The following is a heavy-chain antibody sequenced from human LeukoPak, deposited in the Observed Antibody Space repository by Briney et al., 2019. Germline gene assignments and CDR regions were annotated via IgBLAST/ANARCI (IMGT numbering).Heavy chain of an antibody. J-gene: IGHJ4*02. Sequence: PGGSLRLSCAASGFTFSNYAMNWVRQAPGKGLEWVSVISGSGYSTCYADSVKGRFTISRDNSKNTLYLQTNSLRAEDTAVYYCAKDYGDYAYYHYWGQGTLVTVSS. CDR1: GFTFSNYA. CDR2: ISGSGYST. D-gene: IGHD4-17*01. CDR3: AKDYGDYAYYHY. V-gene: IGHV3-23*01.